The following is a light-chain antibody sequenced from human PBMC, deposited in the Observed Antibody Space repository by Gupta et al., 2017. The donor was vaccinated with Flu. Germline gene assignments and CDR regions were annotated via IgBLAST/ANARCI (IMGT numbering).Light chain of an antibody. CDR1: NVVQDY. CDR2: DNR. J-gene: IGLJ1*01. CDR3: QTWEDSICNYV. V-gene: IGLV1-51*01. Sequence: NVVQDYVSCDQQITGPAPVLIISDNRERHSGCTDRFSGTKSDATSTLTINRSQEGDEDEYYCQTWEDSICNYVFGTGTTVTVL.